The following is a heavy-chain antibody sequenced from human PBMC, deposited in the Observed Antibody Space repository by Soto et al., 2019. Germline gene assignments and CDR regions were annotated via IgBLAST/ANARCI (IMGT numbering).Heavy chain of an antibody. J-gene: IGHJ4*02. D-gene: IGHD4-17*01. CDR2: ISYDGSNK. V-gene: IGHV3-30*18. CDR3: AKDPTTVTTLLYYFDY. CDR1: GFTFSSYG. Sequence: PGGSLRLSCAASGFTFSSYGMHWVRQAPGKGLEWVAVISYDGSNKYYADSVKGRFTISRDNSKNTLYLQMNSLRAEDTAVYYCAKDPTTVTTLLYYFDYWGQGTLVTVSS.